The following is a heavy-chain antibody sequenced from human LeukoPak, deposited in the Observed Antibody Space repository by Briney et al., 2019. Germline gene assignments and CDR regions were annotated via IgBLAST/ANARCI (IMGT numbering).Heavy chain of an antibody. J-gene: IGHJ5*02. Sequence: SETLSLTCAVYGGSLSGYYWSWIRQPPGKGLEWIGEINHSGSTNYNASLKSRVTISVDTSKKQFSLKLSSVTAADTAVYYCAPRGDIEHSYGFGKWFDPWGQGTLVTVSS. CDR3: APRGDIEHSYGFGKWFDP. CDR2: INHSGST. CDR1: GGSLSGYY. D-gene: IGHD5-18*01. V-gene: IGHV4-34*01.